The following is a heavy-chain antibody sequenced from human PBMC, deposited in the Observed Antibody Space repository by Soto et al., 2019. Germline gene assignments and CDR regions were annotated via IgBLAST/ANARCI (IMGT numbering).Heavy chain of an antibody. V-gene: IGHV1-2*04. Sequence: ASVKVSCKASGYTFTGYYMHWVRHAPGQGLEWMGWINPNSGGTNYAQKFQGWVTMTRDTSISTAYMELSRLRSDDTAVYYCARDIVLVPAASDGFDPWGQGTLVTVSS. CDR1: GYTFTGYY. D-gene: IGHD2-2*01. CDR3: ARDIVLVPAASDGFDP. J-gene: IGHJ5*02. CDR2: INPNSGGT.